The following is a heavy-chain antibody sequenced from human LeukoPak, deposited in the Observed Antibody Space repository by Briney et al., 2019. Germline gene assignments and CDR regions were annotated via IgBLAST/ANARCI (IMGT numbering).Heavy chain of an antibody. CDR1: GGSISSSSYY. J-gene: IGHJ4*02. V-gene: IGHV4-39*07. D-gene: IGHD3-10*01. Sequence: SETLSLTCTVSGGSISSSSYYWGWIRQPPGKGLEWIGSIYYSGSTYYNPSLKSRVTISVDTSKNQFSLKLSSVTAADTAVYYCARRGPFYYGSGSYIDYWGQGTLVTVSS. CDR3: ARRGPFYYGSGSYIDY. CDR2: IYYSGST.